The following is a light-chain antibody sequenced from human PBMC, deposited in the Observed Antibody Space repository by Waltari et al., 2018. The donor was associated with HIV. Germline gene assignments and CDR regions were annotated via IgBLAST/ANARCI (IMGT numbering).Light chain of an antibody. CDR3: GTWDSSLSAYV. Sequence: QSEFTQPPSVSAAYGPKDTIHRSGGSSNTGQNTVFWYQQPPGTAPKLLIHENNKRPSGFPDRFSGSNSGTSATLGITGLQTGDEADYYCGTWDSSLSAYVFGTGTKVTVV. CDR1: SSNTGQNT. J-gene: IGLJ1*01. V-gene: IGLV1-51*02. CDR2: ENN.